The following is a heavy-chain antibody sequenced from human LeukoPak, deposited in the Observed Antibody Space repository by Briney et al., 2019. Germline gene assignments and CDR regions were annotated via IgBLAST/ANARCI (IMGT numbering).Heavy chain of an antibody. CDR3: AKSGREYYYDSSGYPYFDY. V-gene: IGHV3-48*01. D-gene: IGHD3-22*01. CDR2: ISISSSTI. J-gene: IGHJ4*02. CDR1: GFTFGSYS. Sequence: GESLRLSCAASGFTFGSYSLTWVRQTPGKGLEWVSYISISSSTIYYADSVRGRFTISRDNAKNSLYLQMNSLRAEDTAVYYCAKSGREYYYDSSGYPYFDYWGQGTLVTVSS.